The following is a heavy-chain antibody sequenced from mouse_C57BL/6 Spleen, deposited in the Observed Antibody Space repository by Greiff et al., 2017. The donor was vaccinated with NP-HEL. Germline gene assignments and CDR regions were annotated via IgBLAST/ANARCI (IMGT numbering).Heavy chain of an antibody. CDR1: GFNIKDDY. J-gene: IGHJ2*01. Sequence: VQLQQSGAELVRPGASVKLSCTASGFNIKDDYMHWVKQRPEQGLEWIGWIDPENGDTEYASKFQGKATITADTSSNTAYLQLSSLTSEDTAVYYCTTSYYGSSYSYFDYWGQGTTLTVAS. CDR2: IDPENGDT. CDR3: TTSYYGSSYSYFDY. D-gene: IGHD1-1*01. V-gene: IGHV14-4*01.